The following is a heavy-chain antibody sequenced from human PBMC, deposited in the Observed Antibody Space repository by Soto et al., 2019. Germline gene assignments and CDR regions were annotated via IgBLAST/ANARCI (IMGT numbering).Heavy chain of an antibody. CDR3: ATQDYYGSGTLFPYSGGEVQYDY. V-gene: IGHV1-24*01. CDR2: FDPEDGET. Sequence: GASVKVSCKVSGYTLTELSMHWVRQAPGKGLEWMGGFDPEDGETIYAQKFQGRVTMTEDTSTDTAYMELSSLRSEDTAVYYCATQDYYGSGTLFPYSGGEVQYDYWGQGTMVTVSS. J-gene: IGHJ4*02. CDR1: GYTLTELS. D-gene: IGHD3-10*01.